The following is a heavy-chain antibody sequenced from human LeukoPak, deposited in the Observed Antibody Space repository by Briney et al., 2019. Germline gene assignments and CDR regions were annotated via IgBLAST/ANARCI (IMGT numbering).Heavy chain of an antibody. D-gene: IGHD3-10*01. Sequence: GGSLRLPCAASGFTFSSYGIHWVRQAPGKGLEWVALIWYDGSNTYYADSVKGRFTISRDNSKNTLYLQMNSLRVEDTAVYYCARAREQYSSGSHYYFDYWGQGTLVTVSS. CDR1: GFTFSSYG. V-gene: IGHV3-33*01. CDR3: ARAREQYSSGSHYYFDY. J-gene: IGHJ4*02. CDR2: IWYDGSNT.